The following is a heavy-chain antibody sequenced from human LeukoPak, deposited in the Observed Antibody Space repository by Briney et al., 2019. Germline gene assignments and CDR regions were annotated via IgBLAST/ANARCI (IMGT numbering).Heavy chain of an antibody. CDR3: ARGPRFGELLWHWFDP. D-gene: IGHD3-10*01. CDR2: MYHSGST. CDR1: GYSISSGHY. Sequence: KPSETLSLTCTVSGYSISSGHYWGWIRQPPGKGLGWIGSMYHSGSTYYNPSLKSRVTISEDTSKNQFSLKLRSVTAADTAVYYCARGPRFGELLWHWFDPWGQGTLVTVSS. J-gene: IGHJ5*02. V-gene: IGHV4-38-2*02.